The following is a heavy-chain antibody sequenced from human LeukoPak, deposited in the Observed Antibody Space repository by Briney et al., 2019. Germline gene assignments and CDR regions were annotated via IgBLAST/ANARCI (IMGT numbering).Heavy chain of an antibody. CDR3: ARLWVRGVIIAWGYFDL. Sequence: PGGSLRLSCAASGFTLSSYAMSWVRQGPGKGLEWVSAISVSGNTYHADSVKGRFTISRDSSKNTLYLQMNSLRAGDAAVYYCARLWVRGVIIAWGYFDLWGRGTLVTVSS. V-gene: IGHV3-23*01. CDR2: ISVSGNT. D-gene: IGHD3-10*01. CDR1: GFTLSSYA. J-gene: IGHJ2*01.